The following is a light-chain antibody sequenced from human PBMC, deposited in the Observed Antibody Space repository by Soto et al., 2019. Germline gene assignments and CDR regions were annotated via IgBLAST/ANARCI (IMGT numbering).Light chain of an antibody. CDR2: GAS. Sequence: EIVMTQSPATLSVSPGERATLSCRASQSVSSNLAWYQQKPXQAPRLLIYGASTRATGIPARFSGSGSGTEFTLSISSLQSEDFADYYCQQYNNWPPLTFGGGTKVEIK. CDR1: QSVSSN. V-gene: IGKV3-15*01. J-gene: IGKJ4*01. CDR3: QQYNNWPPLT.